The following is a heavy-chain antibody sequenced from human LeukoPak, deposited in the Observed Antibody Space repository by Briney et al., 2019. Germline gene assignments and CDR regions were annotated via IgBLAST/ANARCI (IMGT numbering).Heavy chain of an antibody. D-gene: IGHD5-12*01. V-gene: IGHV3-21*01. CDR2: ISSSSSYI. Sequence: PGGSLRLSCAASGFTFSSYSMNWVRQAPGKGLEWVSSISSSSSYIYYADSVKGRFTISRDNAKSSLYLQMNSLRAEDTAVYYCARAAGGVSGYDLYYFDYWGQGALVTVSS. CDR3: ARAAGGVSGYDLYYFDY. J-gene: IGHJ4*02. CDR1: GFTFSSYS.